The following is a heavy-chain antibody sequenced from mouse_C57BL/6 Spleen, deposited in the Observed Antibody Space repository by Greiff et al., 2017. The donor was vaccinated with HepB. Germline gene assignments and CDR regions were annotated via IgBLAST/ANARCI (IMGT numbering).Heavy chain of an antibody. J-gene: IGHJ2*01. Sequence: VQLQQPGAELVMPGASVKLSCKASGYTFTSYWMHWVKQRPGQGLEWIGEIDPSDSYTNYNQKFKGKSTLTVDKSSSTAYMQLSSLTSEDSAVYYCARRRTYYFDYWGQGTTLTVSS. CDR1: GYTFTSYW. V-gene: IGHV1-69*01. CDR2: IDPSDSYT. CDR3: ARRRTYYFDY.